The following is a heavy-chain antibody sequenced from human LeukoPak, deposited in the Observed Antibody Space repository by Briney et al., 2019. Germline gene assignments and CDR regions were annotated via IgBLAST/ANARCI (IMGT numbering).Heavy chain of an antibody. J-gene: IGHJ4*02. Sequence: GSLRLSCAGSGFTFSGSAMHWVRQASGKGLEWVGRIWRKTNNYATAYAASVKGRFTISRDDSENTAYLQMNSLKTEDTAVYYRTSGGLEWLLSSYYFDYWGQGTLVTVSS. D-gene: IGHD3-3*01. V-gene: IGHV3-73*01. CDR2: IWRKTNNYAT. CDR1: GFTFSGSA. CDR3: TSGGLEWLLSSYYFDY.